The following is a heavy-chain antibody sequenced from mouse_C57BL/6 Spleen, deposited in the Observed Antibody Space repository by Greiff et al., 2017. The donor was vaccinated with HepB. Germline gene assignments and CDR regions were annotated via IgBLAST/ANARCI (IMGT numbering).Heavy chain of an antibody. CDR2: IDPSDSYT. D-gene: IGHD1-1*01. CDR3: ARGITTVVATDFDY. V-gene: IGHV1-59*01. Sequence: VQLQQPGAELVRPGTSVKLSCKASGYTFTSYWMHWVKQRPGQGLEWIGVIDPSDSYTNYNQKFKGKATLTVDTSSSTAYMQLSSLTSEDSAVYYCARGITTVVATDFDYWGQGTTLPVSS. CDR1: GYTFTSYW. J-gene: IGHJ2*01.